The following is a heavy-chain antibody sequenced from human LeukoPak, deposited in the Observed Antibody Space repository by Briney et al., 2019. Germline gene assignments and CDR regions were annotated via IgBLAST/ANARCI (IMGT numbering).Heavy chain of an antibody. CDR3: ARERRGVVPAARVNWFDP. V-gene: IGHV4-39*07. D-gene: IGHD2-2*01. Sequence: SETLSLTCTVSGGSISSSSYYWGWIRQPPGKGLEWIGSIYYSGSTYYNPSLKSRVTISVDTSKNQFSLKLSSVTAADTAVYYCARERRGVVPAARVNWFDPWGQGTLVTVSS. CDR1: GGSISSSSYY. CDR2: IYYSGST. J-gene: IGHJ5*02.